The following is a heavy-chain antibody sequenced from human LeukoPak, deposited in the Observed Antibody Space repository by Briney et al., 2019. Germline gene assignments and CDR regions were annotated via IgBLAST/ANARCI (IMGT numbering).Heavy chain of an antibody. CDR3: ARDCRLNCARQPGFDS. CDR2: ISSSSSPI. J-gene: IGHJ5*01. Sequence: GGSLRLSCAASGFTFSSYSMNWVRQAPGQGLEWVSYISSSSSPINYADSVKGRFTISRDNAKNALYLQMNSLRDEDTAVYYCARDCRLNCARQPGFDSWGQGTLVTVSS. CDR1: GFTFSSYS. V-gene: IGHV3-48*02. D-gene: IGHD1-1*01.